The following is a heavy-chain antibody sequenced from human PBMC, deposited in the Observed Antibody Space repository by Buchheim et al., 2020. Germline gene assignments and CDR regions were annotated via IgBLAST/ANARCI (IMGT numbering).Heavy chain of an antibody. V-gene: IGHV3-74*01. D-gene: IGHD3-16*01. CDR2: VNTDGSST. CDR1: GFTFNTYW. J-gene: IGHJ4*02. Sequence: DVLLVESGGGLVQPGGSLRLSCTASGFTFNTYWMHWVRQAPGRGPVWVSRVNTDGSSTTYADSVKGRFSIPSDNAKNSLYLQMNSLRAEDTAIYYCVRDYTWSFDYWGQGTL. CDR3: VRDYTWSFDY.